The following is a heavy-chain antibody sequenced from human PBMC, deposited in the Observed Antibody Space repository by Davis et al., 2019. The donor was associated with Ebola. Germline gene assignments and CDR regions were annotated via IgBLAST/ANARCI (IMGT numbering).Heavy chain of an antibody. D-gene: IGHD6-19*01. CDR2: IYYSGST. Sequence: MPGGSLRLSCTVSGGSISSSSYYWGWIRQPPGKGLEWIGSIYYSGSTYYNPSLKSRVTISVDTSKNQLSLKLSSVTAADTAVYYCAGGKDSSGWYGDDAFDFWGQGTMVTVSS. CDR3: AGGKDSSGWYGDDAFDF. CDR1: GGSISSSSYY. J-gene: IGHJ3*01. V-gene: IGHV4-39*01.